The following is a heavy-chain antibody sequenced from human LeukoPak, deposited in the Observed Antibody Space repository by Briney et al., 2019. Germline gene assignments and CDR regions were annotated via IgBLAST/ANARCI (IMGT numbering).Heavy chain of an antibody. J-gene: IGHJ4*02. V-gene: IGHV3-30*04. CDR1: GFTFSSYA. CDR2: ISYDGSNK. Sequence: QSGGSLRLSCAASGFTFSSYAMHWVRQAPGKGLEWVAVISYDGSNKYYADSVKGRFTTSRDNSKNTLYLQMNSLRAEDTAVYYCARALDGEVWFHPFDYWGQGTLVTVSS. CDR3: ARALDGEVWFHPFDY. D-gene: IGHD3-10*01.